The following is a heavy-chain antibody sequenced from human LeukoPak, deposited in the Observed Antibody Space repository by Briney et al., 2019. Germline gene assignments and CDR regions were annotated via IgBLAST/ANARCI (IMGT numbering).Heavy chain of an antibody. D-gene: IGHD5-12*01. J-gene: IGHJ4*02. CDR3: ARDDALVATGSFDY. CDR2: ISAYNGNK. V-gene: IGHV1-18*01. CDR1: GYTFTSYG. Sequence: ASVKVSFKASGYTFTSYGINWVRQAPGQGLEWMGWISAYNGNKNYAQKLQGRVTMTTDTSTSTAYMELRSLRSDDTAVYYCARDDALVATGSFDYWGQGTLVTVSS.